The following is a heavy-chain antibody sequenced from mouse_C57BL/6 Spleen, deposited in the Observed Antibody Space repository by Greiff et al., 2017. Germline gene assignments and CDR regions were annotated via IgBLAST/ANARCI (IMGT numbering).Heavy chain of an antibody. CDR2: IYPSDSET. J-gene: IGHJ2*01. CDR1: GYTFTSYW. D-gene: IGHD4-1*01. Sequence: QVQLQQPGAELVRPGSSVKLSCKASGYTFTSYWMDWVKQRPGQGLEWIGNIYPSDSETHYNQKFKDKATLTVDKSSSTAYMQLSSLTSEDSAVYYCARKDWTGTGYWGQGTTLTVSS. V-gene: IGHV1-61*01. CDR3: ARKDWTGTGY.